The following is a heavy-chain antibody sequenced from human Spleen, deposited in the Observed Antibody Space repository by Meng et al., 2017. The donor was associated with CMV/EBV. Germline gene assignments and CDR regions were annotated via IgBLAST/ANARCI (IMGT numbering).Heavy chain of an antibody. Sequence: SGPTLAKPTQTLTLTCTFSGFSLSTSGVGVGWIRQPPGKALEWLALIYWNDDKRYSPSLKSRLTITKDTSKNQVVLTMTNMDPVDTATYYCAHIRLGCSSTSCYRRYYFDYWGQGTLVTVSS. V-gene: IGHV2-5*01. D-gene: IGHD2-2*02. CDR1: GFSLSTSGVG. CDR3: AHIRLGCSSTSCYRRYYFDY. J-gene: IGHJ4*02. CDR2: IYWNDDK.